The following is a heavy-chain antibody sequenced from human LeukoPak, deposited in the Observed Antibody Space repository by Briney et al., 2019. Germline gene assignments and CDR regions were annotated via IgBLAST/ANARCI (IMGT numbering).Heavy chain of an antibody. V-gene: IGHV7-4-1*02. J-gene: IGHJ6*03. Sequence: ASVKVSCKASGYTFTSYAMNWVRQAPGQGLEWMGWINTNTGNPMYAQGFTGRFAFSLDTSVSTAYLQMNSLRAEDTAVYYCARGRVRSYYYYYYMDVWGKGTTVTVSS. CDR3: ARGRVRSYYYYYYMDV. CDR1: GYTFTSYA. CDR2: INTNTGNP.